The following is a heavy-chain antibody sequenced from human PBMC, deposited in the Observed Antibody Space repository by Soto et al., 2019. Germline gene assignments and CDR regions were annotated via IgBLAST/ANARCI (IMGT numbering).Heavy chain of an antibody. CDR3: ARDKDSSGYYSVIPFFDY. J-gene: IGHJ4*02. D-gene: IGHD3-22*01. V-gene: IGHV3-30-3*01. CDR1: GFTFSSYA. CDR2: ISYDGSNK. Sequence: GGSLRLSCAASGFTFSSYAMHWVRQAPGKGLEWVAVISYDGSNKYYADSVKGRFTISRDNSKNTLYLQMNSLRAEDTAVYYCARDKDSSGYYSVIPFFDYWGQGTLVTVSS.